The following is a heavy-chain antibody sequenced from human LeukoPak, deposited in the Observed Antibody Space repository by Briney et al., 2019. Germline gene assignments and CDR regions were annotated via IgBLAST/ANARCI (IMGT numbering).Heavy chain of an antibody. Sequence: SVKVSCKASGGTFSSYAISWVRQAPGQGLEWMGGIIPIFGTANYAQKFQGRVTITADESTSTAYMELSSLRSEDTAVYYCARALYDSSGYSFRRYNWFDPWGQGTLVTVSS. D-gene: IGHD3-22*01. CDR3: ARALYDSSGYSFRRYNWFDP. CDR2: IIPIFGTA. J-gene: IGHJ5*02. V-gene: IGHV1-69*13. CDR1: GGTFSSYA.